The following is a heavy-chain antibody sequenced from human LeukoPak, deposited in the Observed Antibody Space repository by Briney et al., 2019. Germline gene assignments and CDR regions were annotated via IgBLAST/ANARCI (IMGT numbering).Heavy chain of an antibody. CDR2: ISSSGSTI. D-gene: IGHD3-10*01. CDR3: ARSLHYYGSGSYYNVPFYFDY. V-gene: IGHV3-48*03. J-gene: IGHJ4*02. CDR1: GFTFSSYE. Sequence: GGSLRLSCAASGFTFSSYEMNWVRQAPGKGPEWVSYISSSGSTIYYADSVKGRFTISRDNAKNSLYLQMNSLRAEDTAVYYCARSLHYYGSGSYYNVPFYFDYWGQGTLVTVSS.